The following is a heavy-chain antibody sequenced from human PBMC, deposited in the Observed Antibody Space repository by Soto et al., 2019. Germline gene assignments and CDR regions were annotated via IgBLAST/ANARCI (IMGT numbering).Heavy chain of an antibody. V-gene: IGHV3-30-3*01. Sequence: QVQLVESGGGVVQPGRSLRLSCAASGFTFSSYAMHWVRQAPGKGLEWVAVISYDGSNKYYADSVKGRFTISRDNSKNKLYLQMNSLRAEDTAVYYCARDHIVGHHHFDYWGQGTLVTVSS. CDR3: ARDHIVGHHHFDY. J-gene: IGHJ4*02. D-gene: IGHD1-26*01. CDR2: ISYDGSNK. CDR1: GFTFSSYA.